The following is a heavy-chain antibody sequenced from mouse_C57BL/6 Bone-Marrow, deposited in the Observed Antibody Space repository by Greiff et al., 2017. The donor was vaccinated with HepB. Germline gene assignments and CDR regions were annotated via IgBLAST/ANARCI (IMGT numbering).Heavy chain of an antibody. CDR1: GFTFSSYA. V-gene: IGHV5-4*03. J-gene: IGHJ2*01. Sequence: DVMLVESGGGLVKPGGSLKLSCAASGFTFSSYAMSWVRQTPEKRLEWVATISDGGSYTYYPDNVKGRFTISRDNAKNNLYLQMSQLKSEDTAMYYCEKGRRYYDEGYSFDYWGQGTTLTVSS. D-gene: IGHD2-4*01. CDR2: ISDGGSYT. CDR3: EKGRRYYDEGYSFDY.